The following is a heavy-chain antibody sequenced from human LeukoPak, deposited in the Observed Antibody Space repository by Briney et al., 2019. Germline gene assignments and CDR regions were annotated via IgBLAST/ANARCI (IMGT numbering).Heavy chain of an antibody. Sequence: GGSLRLSCAASGFTFSSYSMNWVRQAPGKGLEWVSSISSSSSYIYYADSLKGRFTISRDNAKNSLYLQMNSLRAEDTVVYYCARDLYGDYPFDSWGQGTLVTVSS. CDR1: GFTFSSYS. CDR2: ISSSSSYI. CDR3: ARDLYGDYPFDS. J-gene: IGHJ4*02. D-gene: IGHD4-17*01. V-gene: IGHV3-21*01.